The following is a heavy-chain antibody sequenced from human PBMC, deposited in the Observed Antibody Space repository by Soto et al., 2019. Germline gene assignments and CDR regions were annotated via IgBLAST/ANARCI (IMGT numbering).Heavy chain of an antibody. V-gene: IGHV3-21*01. Sequence: GGSLRLSCAASGFTFSSYSMNWVRQARWKGLEWVSSISSSSSYIYYADSVKGRFTISRDNAKNSLYLQMNSLRAEDTAVYYCARDPGSIVVVPAAIPAFDPWGQGTLVTVSS. D-gene: IGHD2-2*02. J-gene: IGHJ5*02. CDR2: ISSSSSYI. CDR3: ARDPGSIVVVPAAIPAFDP. CDR1: GFTFSSYS.